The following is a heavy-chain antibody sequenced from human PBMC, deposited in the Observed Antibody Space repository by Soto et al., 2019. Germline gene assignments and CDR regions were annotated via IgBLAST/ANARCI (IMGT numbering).Heavy chain of an antibody. CDR2: ISSSSSYI. D-gene: IGHD6-6*01. V-gene: IGHV3-21*01. Sequence: EVQLVESGGGLVKPGGSLRLSCAASGFTFSSYSMNWVRQAPGEGLEWVSSISSSSSYIYYADSVKGRFTISEDNAKNSLYLQMNGLGAEDTAVYNCARWGWQLVRGDKYGMDVWGQGTTVTV. CDR1: GFTFSSYS. CDR3: ARWGWQLVRGDKYGMDV. J-gene: IGHJ6*02.